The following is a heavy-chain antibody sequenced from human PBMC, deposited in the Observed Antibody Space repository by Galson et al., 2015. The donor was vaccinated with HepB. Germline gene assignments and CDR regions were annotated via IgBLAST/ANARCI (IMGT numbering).Heavy chain of an antibody. D-gene: IGHD3-10*01. V-gene: IGHV4-34*01. CDR2: INHSGST. Sequence: LSLTCAVYGGSFSGYYWSWIRQPPGKGLEWIGEINHSGSTNYNPSLKSRVTISVDTSKNQFSLKLSSVTAADTAVYYCARGGVVLKYYYGSGSYYDRRNRGAPFDYCCQGALVTVSA. CDR3: ARGGVVLKYYYGSGSYYDRRNRGAPFDY. J-gene: IGHJ4*02. CDR1: GGSFSGYY.